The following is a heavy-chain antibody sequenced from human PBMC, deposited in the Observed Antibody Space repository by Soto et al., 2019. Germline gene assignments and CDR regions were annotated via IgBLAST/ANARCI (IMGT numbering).Heavy chain of an antibody. D-gene: IGHD5-12*01. Sequence: QVQLVQSGAEVKKPGSSVKVSCRASGDTFSSYAISWVRQAPGQGLEWIGGIVPIFGAANYAQKFQGRVTITADEYTNTAYMELTSLGSEDTAVYYCARRGYNGYNWFDPWGQGTLVTVSS. CDR3: ARRGYNGYNWFDP. CDR2: IVPIFGAA. V-gene: IGHV1-69*12. J-gene: IGHJ5*02. CDR1: GDTFSSYA.